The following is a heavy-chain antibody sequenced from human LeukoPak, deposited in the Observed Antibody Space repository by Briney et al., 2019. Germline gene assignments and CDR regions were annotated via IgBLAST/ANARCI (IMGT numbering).Heavy chain of an antibody. CDR1: GFTFSSYA. CDR2: ISYDGSYK. CDR3: ARDSTYYYASGSSGPHYFDS. D-gene: IGHD3-10*01. Sequence: PGRSLRLSCAASGFTFSSYAMHWVRQAPGKGLEWLAVISYDGSYKYYVDSVKGRFTISRDNSKNTLYLQMNSLRVEDTAVYYCARDSTYYYASGSSGPHYFDSWGQGTLVTVSS. V-gene: IGHV3-30*01. J-gene: IGHJ4*02.